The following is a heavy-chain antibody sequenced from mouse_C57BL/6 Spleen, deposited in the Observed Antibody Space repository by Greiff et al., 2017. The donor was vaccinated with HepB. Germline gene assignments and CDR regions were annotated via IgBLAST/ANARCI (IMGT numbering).Heavy chain of an antibody. Sequence: DVKLQESGPGLVKPSQSLSLTCSVTGYSITSGYSWNWIRQFPGNKLEWMGYISYDGSNNYNPSLKNRISITRDTSKNQFFLKLNSVTTEDTATYYCARDGSYFDYWGQGTTLTVSS. CDR1: GYSITSGYS. J-gene: IGHJ2*01. V-gene: IGHV3-6*01. CDR2: ISYDGSN. CDR3: ARDGSYFDY.